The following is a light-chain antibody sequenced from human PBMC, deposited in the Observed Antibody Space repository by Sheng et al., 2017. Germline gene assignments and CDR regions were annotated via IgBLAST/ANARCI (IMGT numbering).Light chain of an antibody. Sequence: SSELTQDPAVSVALGQTVRITCQGDSLRSYYASWYQQKPGQAPVLVIYGKNNRPSGIPDRFSGSSSGNTASLTITGAQAEDEADYYCNSRDSSAPINWVFGGGTKLTVL. CDR1: SLRSYY. CDR2: GKN. V-gene: IGLV3-19*01. J-gene: IGLJ3*02. CDR3: NSRDSSAPINWV.